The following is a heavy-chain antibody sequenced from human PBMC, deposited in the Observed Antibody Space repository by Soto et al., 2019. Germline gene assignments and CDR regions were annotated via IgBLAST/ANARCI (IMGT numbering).Heavy chain of an antibody. J-gene: IGHJ4*02. D-gene: IGHD5-18*01. CDR1: GFTFSSYG. V-gene: IGHV3-33*01. Sequence: QVQLVESGGGVVQPGRSLRLSCAASGFTFSSYGMHWVRQAPGKGLEWVAVVWYDGSNKYYADSVKGRFTISRDNSKNTLYLQMNSLRAEDTAVYYCARDEYNYGYFDYWGQGTLVTVSS. CDR3: ARDEYNYGYFDY. CDR2: VWYDGSNK.